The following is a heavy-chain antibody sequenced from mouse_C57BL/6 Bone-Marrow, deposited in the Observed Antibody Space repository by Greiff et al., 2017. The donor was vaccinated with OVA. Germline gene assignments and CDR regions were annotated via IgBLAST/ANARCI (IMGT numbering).Heavy chain of an antibody. Sequence: EVKLLESGGDLVKPGGSLKLSCAASGFTFSSYGMSWVRQTPDKRLEWVATISSGGSYTYYPDSVKGRFTISRDNAKNTLYLQMSSLKSEDTAMYYCARQGYDGAYWGQGTLVTVSA. CDR3: ARQGYDGAY. CDR1: GFTFSSYG. D-gene: IGHD2-2*01. CDR2: ISSGGSYT. V-gene: IGHV5-6*01. J-gene: IGHJ3*01.